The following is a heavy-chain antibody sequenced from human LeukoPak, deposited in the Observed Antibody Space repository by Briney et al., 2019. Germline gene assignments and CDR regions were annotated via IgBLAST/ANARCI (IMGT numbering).Heavy chain of an antibody. J-gene: IGHJ4*02. CDR3: ARDRLGYSSGWSIDN. Sequence: GGSLRLSCAASGFSFSSYGMHWVRQAPGKGLEWVAVIWYDGINKYYADSVKGRFTISRDNSKNTLYLQMNSLRAEGTAVYYCARDRLGYSSGWSIDNWGQGTLVTVSS. V-gene: IGHV3-33*01. CDR1: GFSFSSYG. CDR2: IWYDGINK. D-gene: IGHD6-19*01.